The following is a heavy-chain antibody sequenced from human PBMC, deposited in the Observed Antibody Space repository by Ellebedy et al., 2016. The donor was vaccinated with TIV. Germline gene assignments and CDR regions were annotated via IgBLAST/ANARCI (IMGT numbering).Heavy chain of an antibody. V-gene: IGHV3-15*01. Sequence: GESLKISCAASGFTFSDAWMNWVRQTPGKGLEWVGRIKTTIQGGKTDYAAPVKGRFAISRDDSKNTLFLEMNNLQTEDTAVYYCLSSWFGIENWGQGTLVTVSS. CDR3: LSSWFGIEN. CDR2: IKTTIQGGKT. CDR1: GFTFSDAW. J-gene: IGHJ4*02. D-gene: IGHD6-13*01.